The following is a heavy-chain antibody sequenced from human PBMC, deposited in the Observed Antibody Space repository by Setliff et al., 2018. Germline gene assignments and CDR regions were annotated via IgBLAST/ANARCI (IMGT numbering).Heavy chain of an antibody. CDR3: ARTGTYRYFDY. D-gene: IGHD1-1*01. J-gene: IGHJ4*02. Sequence: SETLSLTCTVSGGSVGNSFYYWNWLRQPAGKGLEWIGHISRRGSTNFSPSLKSRLTISVDTSKNQFSLKLRSVTAADTAVYYCARTGTYRYFDYWGQGALVTVSS. CDR2: ISRRGST. CDR1: GGSVGNSFYY. V-gene: IGHV4-61*09.